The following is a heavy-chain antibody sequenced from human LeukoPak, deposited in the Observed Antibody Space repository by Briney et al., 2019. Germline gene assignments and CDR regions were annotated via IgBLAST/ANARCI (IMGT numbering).Heavy chain of an antibody. CDR3: ARGSYYYGMDV. Sequence: PSETLSLTCTVSGGSISSGSYYWSWIRQPAGKGLEWIGRIYTSGSTNYNPSLKSRVTISVDTSKNQFSLKLSSVTAADTAVYYCARGSYYYGMDVWGQGTTVTVSS. V-gene: IGHV4-61*02. CDR1: GGSISSGSYY. CDR2: IYTSGST. J-gene: IGHJ6*02.